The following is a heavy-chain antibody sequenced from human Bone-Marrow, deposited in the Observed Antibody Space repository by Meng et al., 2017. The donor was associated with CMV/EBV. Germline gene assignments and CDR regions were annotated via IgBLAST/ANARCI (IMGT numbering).Heavy chain of an antibody. Sequence: VAYKDSGYTFTGYYMHWVRQAPEQGLEWMGWINPNSGGTNYAQKFQGRVTMTRDTSISTAYMELSRLRSDDTAVYYCARGARIPFDYWGQGTLVTVSS. CDR3: ARGARIPFDY. CDR1: GYTFTGYY. V-gene: IGHV1-2*02. CDR2: INPNSGGT. D-gene: IGHD2-2*01. J-gene: IGHJ4*02.